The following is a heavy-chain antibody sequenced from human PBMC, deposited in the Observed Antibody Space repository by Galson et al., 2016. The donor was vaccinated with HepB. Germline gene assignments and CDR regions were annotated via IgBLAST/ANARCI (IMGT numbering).Heavy chain of an antibody. CDR1: GFTLTNYG. J-gene: IGHJ4*02. D-gene: IGHD2-21*01. Sequence: SLRLSCAASGFTLTNYGMHWVRQAPGKGLEWVAMISYDGSAEYYADSVKGRFTISRDNSENTMYLQMSSLRTEDTAVYYCAKDLWINTWTNYFDYWGQGTLLTVSS. V-gene: IGHV3-30*18. CDR3: AKDLWINTWTNYFDY. CDR2: ISYDGSAE.